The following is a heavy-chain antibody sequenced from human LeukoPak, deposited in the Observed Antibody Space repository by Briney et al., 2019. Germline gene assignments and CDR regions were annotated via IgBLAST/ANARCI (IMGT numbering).Heavy chain of an antibody. J-gene: IGHJ4*02. Sequence: SETLSLTCTVSGGSIGSYYWSWIRQPPGKGLEWIGYIYYSGSTNYNPSLKSRVTISVDTSKNQFSLKLSSVTAADTAVYYCAGQYYDILTGYTESWGQGTLVTVSS. CDR1: GGSIGSYY. CDR3: AGQYYDILTGYTES. CDR2: IYYSGST. D-gene: IGHD3-9*01. V-gene: IGHV4-59*01.